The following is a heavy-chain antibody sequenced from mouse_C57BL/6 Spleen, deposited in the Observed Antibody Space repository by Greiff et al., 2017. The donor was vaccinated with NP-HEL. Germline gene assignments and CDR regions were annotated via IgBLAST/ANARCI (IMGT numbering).Heavy chain of an antibody. CDR1: GYAFSSSW. Sequence: QVQLKESGPELVKPGASVKISCKASGYAFSSSWMNWVKQRPGKGLEWIGRIYPGDGDTNYNGKFKGKATLTADKSSSTAYMQLSSLTSEDSAVYFCARYYDGPLWFAYWGQGTLVTVSA. V-gene: IGHV1-82*01. CDR2: IYPGDGDT. CDR3: ARYYDGPLWFAY. D-gene: IGHD2-3*01. J-gene: IGHJ3*01.